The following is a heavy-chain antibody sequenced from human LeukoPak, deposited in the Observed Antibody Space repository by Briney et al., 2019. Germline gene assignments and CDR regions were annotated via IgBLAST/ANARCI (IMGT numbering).Heavy chain of an antibody. Sequence: GGSLRLSCAASGFTFSSYGMHWVRQAPGKGPEGVAVISYDGSNKYYADSVKGRFTISRDNSKNALYLQMNSLRAEDTAFYYCAINGGGDSGYGNFDYWGQGTLVTVSS. CDR2: ISYDGSNK. CDR1: GFTFSSYG. V-gene: IGHV3-30*19. CDR3: AINGGGDSGYGNFDY. D-gene: IGHD5-12*01. J-gene: IGHJ4*02.